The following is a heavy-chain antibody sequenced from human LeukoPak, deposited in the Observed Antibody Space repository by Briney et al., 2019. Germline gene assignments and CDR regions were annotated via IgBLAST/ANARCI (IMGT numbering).Heavy chain of an antibody. D-gene: IGHD3-22*01. J-gene: IGHJ4*02. Sequence: PGGSLRLSCAASGFTFDDYGMSWVRQAPGKGLEWVSGINWNGGSTSYADSVKGRFTISRDNAKSSLYLQMNSLRAEDTALYYCARADSSGYYASFDYWGQGTLVTVSS. V-gene: IGHV3-20*04. CDR2: INWNGGST. CDR1: GFTFDDYG. CDR3: ARADSSGYYASFDY.